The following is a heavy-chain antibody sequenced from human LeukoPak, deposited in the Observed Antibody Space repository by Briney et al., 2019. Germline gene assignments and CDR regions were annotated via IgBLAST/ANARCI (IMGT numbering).Heavy chain of an antibody. Sequence: GSLRLSCGASGFTFSSFRMEWVRQAPGKGLEWVAVVSYGGSSEYYAASVKGRFSISRDNSKNMLYLQMSSLRDEDTAVYYCAKGSSNVVVDPPGSWGQGTLVTVSS. D-gene: IGHD2-15*01. CDR1: GFTFSSFR. J-gene: IGHJ5*02. CDR2: VSYGGSSE. CDR3: AKGSSNVVVDPPGS. V-gene: IGHV3-30*18.